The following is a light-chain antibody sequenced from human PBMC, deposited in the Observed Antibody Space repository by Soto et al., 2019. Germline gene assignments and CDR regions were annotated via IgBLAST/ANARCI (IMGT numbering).Light chain of an antibody. CDR2: GAS. J-gene: IGKJ4*01. Sequence: EIVLTQSPGTLSLSPGERATLSCRASQSVYKNFLAWYQQKPGQAPRLLINGASNRATGIPDRFSGSGSGADFSLNIDRLEPEDFAVYFCPQYGSSPPTFGGGTKVAIK. CDR1: QSVYKNF. V-gene: IGKV3-20*01. CDR3: PQYGSSPPT.